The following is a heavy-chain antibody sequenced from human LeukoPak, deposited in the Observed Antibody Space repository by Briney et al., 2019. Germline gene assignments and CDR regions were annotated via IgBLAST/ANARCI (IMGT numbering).Heavy chain of an antibody. Sequence: GGSLRLSCAASGFTFSNAWMSWVRQAPGKGLEWVDRIKSKTGGGTTDYAAPVKGRFTISRDDSKNTLYLQMNSLKTEDTAVYYCTTASPPGPWGQGTLVTVSS. D-gene: IGHD3-10*01. CDR1: GFTFSNAW. CDR2: IKSKTGGGTT. V-gene: IGHV3-15*01. CDR3: TTASPPGP. J-gene: IGHJ5*02.